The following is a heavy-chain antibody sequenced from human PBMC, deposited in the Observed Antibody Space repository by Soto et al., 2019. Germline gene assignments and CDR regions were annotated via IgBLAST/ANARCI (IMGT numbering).Heavy chain of an antibody. D-gene: IGHD3-3*01. CDR1: GGSISSGDYY. CDR2: IYYSGST. CDR3: ARGRYDFWSGYYTPGVA. Sequence: PSETLSLTCTVSGGSISSGDYYWSWIRQPPGKGLEWIGYIYYSGSTYYYPSLKSRVTISVDTSKNQFSLKLSSVTAADTAVYYCARGRYDFWSGYYTPGVAWGQGTLVTVSS. V-gene: IGHV4-30-4*01. J-gene: IGHJ5*02.